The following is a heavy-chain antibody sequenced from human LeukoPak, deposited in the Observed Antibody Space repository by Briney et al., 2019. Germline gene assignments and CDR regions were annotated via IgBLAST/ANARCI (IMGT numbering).Heavy chain of an antibody. CDR2: IYHSGST. CDR3: ARTRGGRDAFDV. V-gene: IGHV4-38-2*02. D-gene: IGHD1-1*01. J-gene: IGHJ3*01. CDR1: GDSISTSYY. Sequence: SETLSLTCTVSGDSISTSYYWGWIRQPPGKGLEWIGSIYHSGSTYYSPSLKSRVTISVDTSKNQLSLKLNSVTAADTAVYYCARTRGGRDAFDVWGQGTMVTVSS.